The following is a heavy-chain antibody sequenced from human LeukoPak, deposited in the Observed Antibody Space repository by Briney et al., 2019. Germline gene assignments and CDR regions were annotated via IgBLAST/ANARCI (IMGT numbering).Heavy chain of an antibody. CDR2: INQGESEK. D-gene: IGHD6-19*01. CDR3: ARYGNGAWLANYSFKI. CDR1: GFIFTDYW. Sequence: PGGSLRLSCAASGFIFTDYWMYWVRQAPGRGLAWVANINQGESEKYYVDSVKGRFAISRDNAKNSLYLQMNSLRDEDTAVYYCARYGNGAWLANYSFKIWGQGPMVTVSS. J-gene: IGHJ3*02. V-gene: IGHV3-7*01.